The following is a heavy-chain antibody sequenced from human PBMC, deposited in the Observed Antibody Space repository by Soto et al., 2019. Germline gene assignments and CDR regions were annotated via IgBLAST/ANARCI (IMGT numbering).Heavy chain of an antibody. D-gene: IGHD3-22*01. J-gene: IGHJ4*02. CDR2: IYYAGTT. CDR1: DGSIIPHY. V-gene: IGHV4-59*08. CDR3: ARLGGYYQALDS. Sequence: PSETLSLTSTVSDGSIIPHYWRWIRQPPGKGLEWIGYIYYAGTTTYNPSLKSRVSISVDTSKNEVSLKLTSVTAADTAVYYCARLGGYYQALDSWGQRTVVTVSS.